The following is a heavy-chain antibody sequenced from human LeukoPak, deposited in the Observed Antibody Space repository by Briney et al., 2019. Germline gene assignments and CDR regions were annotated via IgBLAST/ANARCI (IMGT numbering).Heavy chain of an antibody. J-gene: IGHJ4*02. Sequence: PSETLSLTCTVSGGSISSYYWSWIRQPPGKGLEWIGEINHSGSTNHNPSLKSRVTISVDTSKNQFSLKLSSVTAADTAVYYCARGHPGCSGGSCYSDYWGQGTLVTVSS. D-gene: IGHD2-15*01. CDR1: GGSISSYY. CDR3: ARGHPGCSGGSCYSDY. V-gene: IGHV4-34*01. CDR2: INHSGST.